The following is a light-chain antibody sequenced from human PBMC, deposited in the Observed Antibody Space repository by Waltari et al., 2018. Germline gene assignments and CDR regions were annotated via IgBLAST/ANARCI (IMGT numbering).Light chain of an antibody. J-gene: IGKJ1*01. CDR3: QHYVSLPVT. V-gene: IGKV3-20*01. CDR1: QGVSSA. Sequence: SCRASQGVSSALAVYQQNPGQAPRLLIYGASNRATGIPDRFSGSGSGTDFSLIISRLEPEDFAVYYCQHYVSLPVTFGQGTKVEIK. CDR2: GAS.